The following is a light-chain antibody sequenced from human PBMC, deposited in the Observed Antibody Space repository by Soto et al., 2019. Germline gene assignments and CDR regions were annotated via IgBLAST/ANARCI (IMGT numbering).Light chain of an antibody. Sequence: QSALTQPASVSGSPGQSITISCTGTSSDVGGYNYVSWYQQHPGNAPKLMIYEVSHRPSGVSNRFSGSKSGNTASLTTSGLQAEDEADYYCSSYTNSRSRVFGGGTKLTVL. J-gene: IGLJ3*02. V-gene: IGLV2-14*01. CDR3: SSYTNSRSRV. CDR2: EVS. CDR1: SSDVGGYNY.